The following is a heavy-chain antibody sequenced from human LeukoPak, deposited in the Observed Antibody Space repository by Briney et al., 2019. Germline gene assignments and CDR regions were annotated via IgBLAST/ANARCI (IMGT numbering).Heavy chain of an antibody. Sequence: ASVKVSCKAFGYSFNGYGISWVRQATGQGLEWMGWMNPNSGNTGYAQKFQGRVTMTRNTSISTAYMELSSLRSEDTAVYYCARVHYSREHCSSTSCYASFDYWGQGTLVTVSS. CDR3: ARVHYSREHCSSTSCYASFDY. CDR2: MNPNSGNT. D-gene: IGHD2-2*01. J-gene: IGHJ4*02. V-gene: IGHV1-8*02. CDR1: GYSFNGYG.